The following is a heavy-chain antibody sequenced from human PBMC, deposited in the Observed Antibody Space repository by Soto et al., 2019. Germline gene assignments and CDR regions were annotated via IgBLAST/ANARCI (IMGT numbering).Heavy chain of an antibody. CDR2: ISFDGSNK. CDR1: GFTFSGYG. V-gene: IGHV3-30*18. Sequence: QVQLVESGGGVVQPGRSQRLSCAASGFTFSGYGMHWVRQAPGKGLEWVAVISFDGSNKYYADSVKGRFTISRDNSKNTRYLQMKSLRAEDTAVYYCAKVRPSASSGYYFDYWGQGTLVTVS. J-gene: IGHJ4*02. CDR3: AKVRPSASSGYYFDY. D-gene: IGHD3-22*01.